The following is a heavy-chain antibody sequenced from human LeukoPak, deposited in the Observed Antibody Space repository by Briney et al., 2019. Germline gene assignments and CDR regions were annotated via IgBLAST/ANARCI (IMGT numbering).Heavy chain of an antibody. V-gene: IGHV3-21*01. Sequence: GGSLRLSCAASGFTFSSYSMNWVRQAPGKGLEWVSSISSSSSYIYYADSVKGRFTISRGNAKNSLYLQMNSLRAEDTAVYYCVRDHHRRLYDDQARDTFDIWGQGTMVTVSS. CDR1: GFTFSSYS. J-gene: IGHJ3*02. CDR2: ISSSSSYI. D-gene: IGHD3-22*01. CDR3: VRDHHRRLYDDQARDTFDI.